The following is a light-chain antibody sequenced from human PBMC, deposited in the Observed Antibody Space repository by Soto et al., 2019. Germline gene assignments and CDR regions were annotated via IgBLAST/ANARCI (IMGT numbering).Light chain of an antibody. Sequence: EIVLTQSPATLSLSPGERVTLSCRASQSVSNYLAWYQQKPGQAPRLLISEASNRATGIAARFSGSGSGTDFTLTISSLEPEDFAVYYCQQRYDSWTLGQGTKVDIK. V-gene: IGKV3-11*01. CDR2: EAS. CDR3: QQRYDSWT. CDR1: QSVSNY. J-gene: IGKJ1*01.